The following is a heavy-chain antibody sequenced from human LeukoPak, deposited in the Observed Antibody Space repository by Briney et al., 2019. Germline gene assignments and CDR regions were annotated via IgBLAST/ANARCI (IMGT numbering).Heavy chain of an antibody. CDR3: ARTYGDYRGIDY. Sequence: ASVKVSCKASGGTFSSYAISWVRQAPGQGLEWMGGIIPIFGTANYAQKFQGRVTMTTDTSTSTAYMELRSLRSDDTAVYYCARTYGDYRGIDYWGQGTLVTVSS. CDR1: GGTFSSYA. V-gene: IGHV1-69*05. J-gene: IGHJ4*02. D-gene: IGHD4-17*01. CDR2: IIPIFGTA.